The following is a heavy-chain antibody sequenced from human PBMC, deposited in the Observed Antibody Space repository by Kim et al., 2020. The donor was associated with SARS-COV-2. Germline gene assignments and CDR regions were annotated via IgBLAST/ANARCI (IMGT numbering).Heavy chain of an antibody. Sequence: GGSLRLSCSASGFTFSSYAMHWVRQAPGKGLEYVSAISSNGGSTYYADSVKGRFTISRDNSKNTLYLQMSSLRAEDTAVYYCVKDRIDMDTDPKLGIGWGFFWFDPWGQGTLVTVSS. D-gene: IGHD7-27*01. CDR1: GFTFSSYA. J-gene: IGHJ5*02. CDR2: ISSNGGST. V-gene: IGHV3-64D*06. CDR3: VKDRIDMDTDPKLGIGWGFFWFDP.